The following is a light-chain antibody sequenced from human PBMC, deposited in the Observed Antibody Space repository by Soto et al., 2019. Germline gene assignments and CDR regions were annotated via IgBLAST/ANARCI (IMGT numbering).Light chain of an antibody. J-gene: IGKJ5*01. V-gene: IGKV3-20*01. CDR1: QSVSRTY. CDR2: GAS. Sequence: EIVLTQSPGTLSLSPGERATLSCRASQSVSRTYLAWYQQTPGQAPRLLIYGASNRATGVPDRFSGSGSGTDFTLTIRGLEPEDFAVYSCQQYDRSPFTFGQGTRLEIK. CDR3: QQYDRSPFT.